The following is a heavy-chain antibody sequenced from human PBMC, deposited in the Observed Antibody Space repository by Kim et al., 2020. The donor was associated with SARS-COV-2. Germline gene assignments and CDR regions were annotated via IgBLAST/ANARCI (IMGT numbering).Heavy chain of an antibody. CDR1: GFSFRSFG. CDR2: IWNDGSKE. J-gene: IGHJ3*02. D-gene: IGHD1-1*01. Sequence: GGSLRLSCVASGFSFRSFGMHWVRQAPGKGLEWVTNIWNDGSKEYYVDSVEGRFTISRDDSKNTVYLQMSSLRAEDTAVYYCTRGMYTGTAGAAVFGIWG. V-gene: IGHV3-33*01. CDR3: TRGMYTGTAGAAVFGI.